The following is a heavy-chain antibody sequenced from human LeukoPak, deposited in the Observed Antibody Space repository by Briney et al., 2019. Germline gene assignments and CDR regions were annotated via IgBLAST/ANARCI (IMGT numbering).Heavy chain of an antibody. D-gene: IGHD3-3*01. V-gene: IGHV6-1*01. CDR2: TYYTSKWYN. CDR1: RDSVSSYSAV. Sequence: SHTLSLICGICRDSVSSYSAVCTWIRQSPSRGLEMLGRTYYTSKWYNDYAVSVISRITINPDTSKNQLSLQLNSVTPEDTAVYYCARHLHDDGAFDIWGQGTMVTVSS. J-gene: IGHJ3*02. CDR3: ARHLHDDGAFDI.